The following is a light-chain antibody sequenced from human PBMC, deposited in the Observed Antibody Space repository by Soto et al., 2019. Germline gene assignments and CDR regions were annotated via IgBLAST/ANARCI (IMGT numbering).Light chain of an antibody. J-gene: IGKJ1*01. CDR2: GAS. CDR1: QSVSSTY. Sequence: VLTQSPGTLSLSPGERATLSCRASQSVSSTYLAWYQQKPGQAPRLLMYGASNRATGIPDRFRGSGSGTDFTLTISRLEPEDFAVHYCQQYGESPPWTFGQGTKVDIK. V-gene: IGKV3-20*01. CDR3: QQYGESPPWT.